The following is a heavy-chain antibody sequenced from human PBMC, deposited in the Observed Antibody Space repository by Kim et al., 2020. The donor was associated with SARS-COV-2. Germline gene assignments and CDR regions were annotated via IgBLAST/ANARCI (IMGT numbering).Heavy chain of an antibody. V-gene: IGHV7-4-1*02. Sequence: TGNPTYAPAFTGRFVFSLDTSVSTAYLQISSLKAEDTAVYYCARDGDVGYWGQGTLVTVSS. J-gene: IGHJ4*02. D-gene: IGHD7-27*01. CDR3: ARDGDVGY. CDR2: TGNP.